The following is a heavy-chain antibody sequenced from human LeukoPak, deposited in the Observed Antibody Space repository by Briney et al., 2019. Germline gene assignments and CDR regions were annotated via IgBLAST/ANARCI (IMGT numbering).Heavy chain of an antibody. D-gene: IGHD4/OR15-4a*01. J-gene: IGHJ6*03. CDR1: GFTFSNYG. Sequence: GGSLRLSCAASGFTFSNYGMSWVRQAPGKGLEWVSLIYSGGSTYYADSVKGRFTISRDNSKNTLYLQMNSLRAEDTAVYYCARDRRLWNMDVWGTGTTVTISS. V-gene: IGHV3-66*01. CDR3: ARDRRLWNMDV. CDR2: IYSGGST.